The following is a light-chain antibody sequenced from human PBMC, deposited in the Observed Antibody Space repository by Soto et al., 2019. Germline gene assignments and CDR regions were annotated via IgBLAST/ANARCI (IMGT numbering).Light chain of an antibody. J-gene: IGKJ1*01. CDR2: DAS. CDR3: QQDSTYFPCT. CDR1: QSISSW. Sequence: SLSPCTLSESIEDRVTITCRASQSISSWLAWYQQKSGKAPKLLIFDASSLEGGVPSRFSGSGSGTEFTLTITSLQPDDFATYYCQQDSTYFPCTFGQGTKL. V-gene: IGKV1-5*01.